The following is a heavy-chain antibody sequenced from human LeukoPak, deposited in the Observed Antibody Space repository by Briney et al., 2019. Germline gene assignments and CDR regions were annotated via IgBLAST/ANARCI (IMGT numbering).Heavy chain of an antibody. CDR2: ISSIGSTI. J-gene: IGHJ4*02. D-gene: IGHD6-13*01. V-gene: IGHV3-48*03. CDR3: ATFPIAAAAPFDY. Sequence: PGGPLRLSCAASGFPFSSYAMSWVRQAPGRGREWVSYISSIGSTIYYADPVKGRFTISRDNAKNSLYPQMNSPRPEDTAVYYCATFPIAAAAPFDYWGQGTLVTVSS. CDR1: GFPFSSYA.